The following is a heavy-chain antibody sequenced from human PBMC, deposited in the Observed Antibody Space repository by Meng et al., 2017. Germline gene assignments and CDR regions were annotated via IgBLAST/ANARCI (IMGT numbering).Heavy chain of an antibody. D-gene: IGHD4-17*01. CDR3: ARAREVTTVTTPEAFDI. J-gene: IGHJ3*02. V-gene: IGHV3-21*01. Sequence: GESLKISCAASGFTFSSYSMNWVRQAPGKGLEWVSSISSSSSYIYYADSVKGRFTISRDNAKNSLYLQMNSLSAEDTAVYYCARAREVTTVTTPEAFDIWGQGTMVTVSS. CDR2: ISSSSSYI. CDR1: GFTFSSYS.